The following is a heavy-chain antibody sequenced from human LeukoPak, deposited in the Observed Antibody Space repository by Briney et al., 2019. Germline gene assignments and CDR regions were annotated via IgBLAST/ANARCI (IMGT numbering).Heavy chain of an antibody. J-gene: IGHJ4*02. CDR3: AGSTVTTSH. CDR1: GFTFSSYE. CDR2: ISSSGSTI. V-gene: IGHV3-48*03. D-gene: IGHD4-17*01. Sequence: GGSLRLSCAASGFTFSSYEMSWVRQAPGKGLEWDSYISSSGSTIYYADSVKGRFTISRDNAKNSLYLQMNSLRAEDTAVYYCAGSTVTTSHRGQGTLVTVSS.